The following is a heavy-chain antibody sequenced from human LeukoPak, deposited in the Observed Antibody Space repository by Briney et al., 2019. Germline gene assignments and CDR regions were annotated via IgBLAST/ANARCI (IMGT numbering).Heavy chain of an antibody. CDR2: IYYSGST. D-gene: IGHD3-16*01. Sequence: SSETLSLTCTVSGGSISSSSYYWSWIRQPPGKGLEWIGYIYYSGSTNYNPSLKSRVTISVDTSKNQFSLKLSSVTAADTAVYYCARVFGGARSYWGQGTLVTVSS. CDR1: GGSISSSSYY. J-gene: IGHJ4*02. CDR3: ARVFGGARSY. V-gene: IGHV4-61*01.